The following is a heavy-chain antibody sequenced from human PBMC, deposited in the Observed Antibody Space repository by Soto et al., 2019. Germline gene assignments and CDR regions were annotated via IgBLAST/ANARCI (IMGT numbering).Heavy chain of an antibody. D-gene: IGHD6-19*01. CDR1: GFTFSSYE. V-gene: IGHV3-48*03. J-gene: IGHJ3*02. CDR2: ISSSGSSI. Sequence: VQLVESGGGVVKPAGSLRLSCAASGFTFSSYEMNWVRQAPGKGLEWVSYISSSGSSIYYADSVKGRFTISRDNAKNSLYLQMNSLRVEDTAVYYCARKGIAVAGIAFDIWGQGTMVTVSS. CDR3: ARKGIAVAGIAFDI.